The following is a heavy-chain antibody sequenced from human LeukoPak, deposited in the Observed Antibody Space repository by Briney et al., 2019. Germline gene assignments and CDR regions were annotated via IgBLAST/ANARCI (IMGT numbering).Heavy chain of an antibody. CDR2: INHSGST. Sequence: KPSETLSLTCAVYGGSFSGYYWSWIRQPPGKGLEWIGEINHSGSTNYNPSLKSRVTISVDTSKNQFSLKLSSVTAAGTAVYYCARAQSIFGVVNAYYYYGMDVWGQGTTVTVSS. V-gene: IGHV4-34*01. D-gene: IGHD3-3*01. CDR3: ARAQSIFGVVNAYYYYGMDV. CDR1: GGSFSGYY. J-gene: IGHJ6*02.